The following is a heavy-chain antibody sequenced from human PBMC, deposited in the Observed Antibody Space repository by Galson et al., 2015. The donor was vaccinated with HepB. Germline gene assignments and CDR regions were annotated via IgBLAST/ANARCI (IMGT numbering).Heavy chain of an antibody. V-gene: IGHV1-24*01. D-gene: IGHD3-3*01. Sequence: SVKVSCKVSGYTLTELSMHWVRQAPGKGLEWMGGFDPEDGETIYAQKFQGRVTMTEDTSTDTAYMELSSLRSEDTAVYYCATGGYRGWSGYYTGPGGYWGQGTLVTVSS. CDR3: ATGGYRGWSGYYTGPGGY. J-gene: IGHJ4*02. CDR1: GYTLTELS. CDR2: FDPEDGET.